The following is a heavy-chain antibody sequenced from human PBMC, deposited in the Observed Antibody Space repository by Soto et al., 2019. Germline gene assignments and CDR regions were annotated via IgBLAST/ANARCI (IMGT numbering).Heavy chain of an antibody. CDR1: GAVFSSYA. Sequence: SVQVYCTASGAVFSSYAISWVRQAPGHGLEREGGSIPPFGTTDYAQRFKGRVTITADESTTTAYMELSSLRSADTAVYYCANHQLLAPYYYYGMDVWGQGTTVTVSS. CDR2: SIPPFGTT. V-gene: IGHV1-69*13. CDR3: ANHQLLAPYYYYGMDV. J-gene: IGHJ6*02. D-gene: IGHD2-8*02.